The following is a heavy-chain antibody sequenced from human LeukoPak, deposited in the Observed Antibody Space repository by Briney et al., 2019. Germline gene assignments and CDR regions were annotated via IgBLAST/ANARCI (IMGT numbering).Heavy chain of an antibody. Sequence: ASVKVSCKASGGTFSSYAISWVRQAPGQGLEWMGGIIPIFGTANYAQKFRGRVTFTADKSTSTAYMELSSLRSEDTAVYYCASSMLGPSWYYFDYWGQGTLVTVSS. CDR2: IIPIFGTA. CDR1: GGTFSSYA. CDR3: ASSMLGPSWYYFDY. J-gene: IGHJ4*02. D-gene: IGHD3-16*01. V-gene: IGHV1-69*06.